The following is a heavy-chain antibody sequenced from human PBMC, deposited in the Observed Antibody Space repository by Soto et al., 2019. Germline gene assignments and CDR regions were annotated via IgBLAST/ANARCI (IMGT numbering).Heavy chain of an antibody. V-gene: IGHV1-18*01. CDR2: ISAYNGNT. D-gene: IGHD1-1*01. CDR1: GYTFTSYG. CDR3: AIVRVERRRPSAIDI. J-gene: IGHJ3*02. Sequence: ASVKVSCKASGYTFTSYGISWVRQAPGQGPEWMGWISAYNGNTNYAQKLQGRVTMTTDTSTSTAYMELRSLRSDDTAVYYCAIVRVERRRPSAIDISGQATIVTVSS.